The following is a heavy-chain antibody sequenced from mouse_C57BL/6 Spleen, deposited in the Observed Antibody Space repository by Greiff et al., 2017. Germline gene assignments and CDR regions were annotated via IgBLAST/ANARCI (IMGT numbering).Heavy chain of an antibody. CDR2: IHPNIGST. CDR3: ARDGGLTSWFAY. D-gene: IGHD2-3*01. Sequence: QVQLKQPGAELVKPGASVKLSCKASGYTFTSYWMHWVKQRPGQGLEWIGMIHPNIGSTNYNAKFKSKATLTGDKSSSTAYMQLSSLTSEDSAVYYCARDGGLTSWFAYWGQGTLVTVSA. CDR1: GYTFTSYW. V-gene: IGHV1-64*01. J-gene: IGHJ3*01.